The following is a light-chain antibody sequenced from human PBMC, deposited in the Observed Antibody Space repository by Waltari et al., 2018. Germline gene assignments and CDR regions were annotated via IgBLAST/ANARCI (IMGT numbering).Light chain of an antibody. CDR1: SSDVGSDNY. Sequence: QSALTQPPSASGSPGQSVTISCPGTSSDVGSDNYVPCYQKHPGQAPKLMIYEVRKRPAGVPARFSGSKSGNAASLTVSGLQAEDEADYYYSSYAGSDSVVFGGGTKLTVL. CDR2: EVR. J-gene: IGLJ2*01. CDR3: SSYAGSDSVV. V-gene: IGLV2-8*01.